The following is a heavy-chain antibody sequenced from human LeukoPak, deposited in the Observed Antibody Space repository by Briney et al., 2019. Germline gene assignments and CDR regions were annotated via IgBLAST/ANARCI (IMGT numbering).Heavy chain of an antibody. V-gene: IGHV3-23*01. D-gene: IGHD3-10*01. J-gene: IGHJ4*02. Sequence: PGGSLRLSCAASGFTFSSYGMSWVRQAPGKGLEWVSAISGSGGSTYYADSVKGRFTISRDNSKNTLYLQMNSLRAEDTAVYYCAKNLWFGESHPSFDYWGQGTLVTVSS. CDR1: GFTFSSYG. CDR3: AKNLWFGESHPSFDY. CDR2: ISGSGGST.